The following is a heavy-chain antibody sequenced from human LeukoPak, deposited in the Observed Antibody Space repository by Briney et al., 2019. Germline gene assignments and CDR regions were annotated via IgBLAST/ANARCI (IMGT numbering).Heavy chain of an antibody. Sequence: ASVKVSCKASGYTFTSYDINWVRQATGQGHEWMGWISAYNGNTNYAQKLQGRVTMTTDTSTSTAYMELRSLRSDDTAVYYCARGNAIVGATFDPWGQGTLFTVSS. CDR2: ISAYNGNT. J-gene: IGHJ5*02. V-gene: IGHV1-18*01. D-gene: IGHD1-26*01. CDR1: GYTFTSYD. CDR3: ARGNAIVGATFDP.